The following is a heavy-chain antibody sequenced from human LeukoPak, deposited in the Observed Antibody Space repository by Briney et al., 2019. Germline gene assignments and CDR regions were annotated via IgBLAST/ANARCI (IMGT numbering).Heavy chain of an antibody. CDR3: ARWGATGYGDY. CDR2: ISDSSSTI. V-gene: IGHV3-48*03. J-gene: IGHJ4*02. D-gene: IGHD3-9*01. Sequence: GGSLRLSCAASGFTFSSYGMNWVRQAPGKGLEWVSYISDSSSTIYYADSVKGRLTISRDNTKNSLYLQMNSLRAEDTAVYYCARWGATGYGDYWGQGTLVTVSS. CDR1: GFTFSSYG.